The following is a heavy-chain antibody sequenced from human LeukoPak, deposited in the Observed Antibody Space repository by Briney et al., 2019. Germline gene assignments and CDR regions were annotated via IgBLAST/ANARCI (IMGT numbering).Heavy chain of an antibody. V-gene: IGHV4-34*01. D-gene: IGHD5-18*01. Sequence: PSETLPLTCAVSGGSFSGYYWSWIRQPPGKGLEWIGEINHSGSTNYNPSLKSRVTISVDTSKNQFSLKLSSVTAADTAVYYCAREGSGNTAMAAPDYWGQGTLVTVSS. CDR3: AREGSGNTAMAAPDY. CDR1: GGSFSGYY. J-gene: IGHJ4*02. CDR2: INHSGST.